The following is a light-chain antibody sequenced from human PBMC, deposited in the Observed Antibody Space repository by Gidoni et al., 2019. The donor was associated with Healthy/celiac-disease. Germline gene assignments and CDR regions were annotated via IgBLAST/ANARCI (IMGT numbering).Light chain of an antibody. V-gene: IGKV3-15*01. J-gene: IGKJ1*01. CDR3: QQYNNWPLWT. CDR2: GAS. CDR1: QSVSSN. Sequence: EIVMPQSPATLSVSPGERATLSCRASQSVSSNLAWYQQKPGQAPRLLIYGASTRATGIPARFSGSGSGTEFTLTISSLQSEDFAVYYCQQYNNWPLWTFXQXTKVEIK.